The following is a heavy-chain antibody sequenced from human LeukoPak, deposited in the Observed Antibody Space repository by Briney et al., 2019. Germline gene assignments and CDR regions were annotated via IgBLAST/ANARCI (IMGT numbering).Heavy chain of an antibody. J-gene: IGHJ6*02. CDR3: AGYYSSIYGMDV. CDR1: GGSISSGGYY. V-gene: IGHV4-30-2*01. D-gene: IGHD3-3*01. CDR2: IYHSGST. Sequence: SQTLSLTCTVSGGSISSGGYYWSWIRQPPGKGLEWIGYIYHSGSTYYNPSLKSRVTISVDRSKNQFSLRMNSVTAADTAVYFCAGYYSSIYGMDVWGQGTSVTVSS.